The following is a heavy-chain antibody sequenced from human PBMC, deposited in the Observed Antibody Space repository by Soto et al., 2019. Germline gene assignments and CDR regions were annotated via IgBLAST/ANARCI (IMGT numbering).Heavy chain of an antibody. CDR2: ISYDGSNK. CDR3: AKDSTYYYGSGWGNKRGNYYYYGMDV. D-gene: IGHD3-10*01. V-gene: IGHV3-30*18. Sequence: PGGSLRLSCAASGFTFSSYGMHWVRQAPGKGLEWVAVISYDGSNKYYADSVKGRFTISRDNSKNTLYLQMNSLRAEDTAVYYCAKDSTYYYGSGWGNKRGNYYYYGMDVWGQGTTVTVSS. J-gene: IGHJ6*02. CDR1: GFTFSSYG.